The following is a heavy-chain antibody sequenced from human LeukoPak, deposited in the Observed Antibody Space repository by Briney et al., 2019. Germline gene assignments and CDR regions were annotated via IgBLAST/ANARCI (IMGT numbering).Heavy chain of an antibody. CDR3: ARDPYSGNYGAYYYYYMDV. CDR2: ITSSSTYI. CDR1: GFTFSSYN. Sequence: GGSLRLSCAASGFTFSSYNMNWVRQAPGKGLEWVSSITSSSTYIYYADSVRGRFTISRDNAKNSLYLQMNSLRAEDMAVYFCARDPYSGNYGAYYYYYMDVWGKGTTVTISS. D-gene: IGHD1-26*01. V-gene: IGHV3-21*01. J-gene: IGHJ6*03.